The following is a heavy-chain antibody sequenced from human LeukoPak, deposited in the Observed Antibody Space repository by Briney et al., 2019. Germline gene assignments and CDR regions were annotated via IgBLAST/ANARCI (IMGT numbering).Heavy chain of an antibody. CDR2: VDPEDGKT. CDR3: ANLTTRNLP. Sequence: GATVKISCKATGYTFTDYYLHWVQQAPGKGLEWMGRVDPEDGKTIYAEKFQGRVTITADTSTDTSYMELNSLSFEDTAVYYCANLTTRNLPWGQGTLVTVSS. J-gene: IGHJ4*02. V-gene: IGHV1-69-2*01. CDR1: GYTFTDYY. D-gene: IGHD1-1*01.